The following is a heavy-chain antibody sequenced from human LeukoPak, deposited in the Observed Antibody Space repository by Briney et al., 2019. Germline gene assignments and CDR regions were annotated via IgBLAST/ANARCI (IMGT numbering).Heavy chain of an antibody. V-gene: IGHV4-38-2*02. CDR3: AMITVTTGVDY. Sequence: SETLSLTCSVSGFSISIGYYWGWIRPPPGKGLEWIGNALHSGNTFYNPSLKSRVAISLDTSRNQLSMRLSSVTAADTAVYYCAMITVTTGVDYWGQGTLVTVSS. CDR2: ALHSGNT. J-gene: IGHJ4*02. CDR1: GFSISIGYY. D-gene: IGHD4-17*01.